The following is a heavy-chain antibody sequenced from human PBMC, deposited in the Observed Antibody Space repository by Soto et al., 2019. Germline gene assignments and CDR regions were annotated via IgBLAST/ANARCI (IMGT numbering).Heavy chain of an antibody. CDR2: IYSGGYT. CDR3: ASSGWYYYYGMDV. D-gene: IGHD6-19*01. J-gene: IGHJ6*02. Sequence: PGGSLRLSCAVSGFTVSNNYMSWVRQAPGKGLEGVSVIYSGGYTAYGDSVKGRFTISRDNSKNTLYLQMNSLRAEDTAVYYCASSGWYYYYGMDVWGQGTTVTVSS. CDR1: GFTVSNNY. V-gene: IGHV3-53*01.